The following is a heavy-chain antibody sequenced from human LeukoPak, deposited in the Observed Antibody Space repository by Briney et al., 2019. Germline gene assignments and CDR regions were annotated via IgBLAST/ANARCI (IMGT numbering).Heavy chain of an antibody. Sequence: ASVKVSFKASGYTFTIYYMHWVRQAPGQGLEWMGIINPSGGSTSYAQKFQGRVTMTRDTSASTVYMELSSLRSEDTAVYYCARVKEGSDWYTYFDYWGQGTLVTVSS. D-gene: IGHD6-19*01. V-gene: IGHV1-46*01. CDR2: INPSGGST. CDR1: GYTFTIYY. CDR3: ARVKEGSDWYTYFDY. J-gene: IGHJ4*02.